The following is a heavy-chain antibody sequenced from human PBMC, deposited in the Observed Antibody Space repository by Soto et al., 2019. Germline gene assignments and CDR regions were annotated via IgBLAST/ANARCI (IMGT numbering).Heavy chain of an antibody. J-gene: IGHJ5*02. Sequence: ASVKVSCKASGYTFTSYGISWVRQAPGQGLEWMGWISAYNGNTNYAQKLQGRVTMTTDTSTSTAYMELRSLRSDDTAVYYCARVVRSNFGVVPFNWFGPWGQGTLVTVSS. CDR1: GYTFTSYG. V-gene: IGHV1-18*01. D-gene: IGHD3-3*01. CDR3: ARVVRSNFGVVPFNWFGP. CDR2: ISAYNGNT.